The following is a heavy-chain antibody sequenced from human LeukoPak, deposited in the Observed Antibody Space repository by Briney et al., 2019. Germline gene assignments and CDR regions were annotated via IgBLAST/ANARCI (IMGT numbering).Heavy chain of an antibody. V-gene: IGHV3-30*04. D-gene: IGHD2-2*01. Sequence: GGSLRLSCAASGFTFSSYVMHWVRQAPGKGLEWVAIISYDGSNEYYADSVKGRFTISRDNAKNSLYLQMNSLRAEDTAVYYCARGEDCSSTSCYRLEIDYWGQGTLVTVSS. CDR2: ISYDGSNE. J-gene: IGHJ4*02. CDR3: ARGEDCSSTSCYRLEIDY. CDR1: GFTFSSYV.